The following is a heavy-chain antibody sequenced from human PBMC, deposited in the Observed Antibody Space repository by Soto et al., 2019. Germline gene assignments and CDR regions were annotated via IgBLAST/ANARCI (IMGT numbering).Heavy chain of an antibody. V-gene: IGHV3-23*01. D-gene: IGHD6-13*01. J-gene: IGHJ4*02. CDR2: ISGSGGST. Sequence: EVQLLESGGGLVQPGGSLRLSCAASGFTFSSYAMSWVRQAPGKGLEWVSAISGSGGSTYYADSVKDRFTISRDNSKNTLYLQMNSLRAEDTAVYYCANPRGYSSSWGSDYWGQGTLVTVSS. CDR1: GFTFSSYA. CDR3: ANPRGYSSSWGSDY.